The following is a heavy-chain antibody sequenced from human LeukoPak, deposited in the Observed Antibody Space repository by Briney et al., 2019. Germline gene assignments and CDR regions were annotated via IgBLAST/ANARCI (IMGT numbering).Heavy chain of an antibody. CDR2: ISSSSSYI. D-gene: IGHD5-18*01. CDR3: ARRRGYTHYYFDY. V-gene: IGHV3-21*01. J-gene: IGHJ4*02. CDR1: GFTCSSYS. Sequence: PGGSLRLSCAASGFTCSSYSMNWVRQAPGKGLEWVSSISSSSSYIYYADSVKGRFTISRDNAKNSLYLQMNSLRAEDTAVYYCARRRGYTHYYFDYWGQGTLVTVSS.